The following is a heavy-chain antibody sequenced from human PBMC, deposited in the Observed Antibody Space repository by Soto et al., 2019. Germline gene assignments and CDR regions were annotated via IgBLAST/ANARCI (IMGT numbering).Heavy chain of an antibody. V-gene: IGHV3-66*01. CDR1: GLTVSTNP. Sequence: EVQLVESGGGLVQPGGSLRLSCAASGLTVSTNPMSWVRQAPGKGLEWVSVIYTGGGTHSAASVKGRFTISRDNSKNTVNLQMNSLRPEDTVVYYCARDGSGHWGQGTLVTVSS. J-gene: IGHJ4*02. CDR2: IYTGGGT. CDR3: ARDGSGH.